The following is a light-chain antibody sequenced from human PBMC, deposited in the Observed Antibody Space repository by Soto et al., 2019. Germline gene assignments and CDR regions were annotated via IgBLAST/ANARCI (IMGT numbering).Light chain of an antibody. CDR1: QSVSAGY. J-gene: IGKJ5*01. V-gene: IGKV3-20*01. CDR3: QQYDNLPIA. CDR2: ETS. Sequence: EIVLTQSPGTLSLSPGESATLSCRASQSVSAGYFAWYQQKPGQAPRLIIYETSSKMTGIPDRFSGSGSGTEFTLTISRLEPEDFAVYYCQQYDNLPIAFGQGTRLEI.